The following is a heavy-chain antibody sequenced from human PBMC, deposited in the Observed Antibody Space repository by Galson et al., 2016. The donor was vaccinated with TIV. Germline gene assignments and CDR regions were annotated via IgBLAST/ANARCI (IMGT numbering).Heavy chain of an antibody. V-gene: IGHV3-30*02. D-gene: IGHD2-15*01. J-gene: IGHJ6*02. CDR1: GFTFSSFG. CDR2: IRYDGSRS. Sequence: SLRLSCAASGFTFSSFGMHWVRQDPGKGLEWVALIRYDGSRSYYADSVKCRFAISRDDTKNTLYLQMNGLRRDESAVYYCASGVVASTHYFYGMDVWRQGATVTVSS. CDR3: ASGVVASTHYFYGMDV.